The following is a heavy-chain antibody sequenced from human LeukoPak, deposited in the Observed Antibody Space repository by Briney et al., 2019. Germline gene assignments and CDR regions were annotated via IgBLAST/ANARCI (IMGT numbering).Heavy chain of an antibody. Sequence: GESLKISCKGSGYSFTNYWIGWVRQMPGKGLEWMGIIYPGDSDTRYSPSFQGQVTISADKSISTAYLQWSSLKASDTAMYYCARHMNYYGSGSSYYMDVWGKGTTVTISS. CDR2: IYPGDSDT. CDR1: GYSFTNYW. V-gene: IGHV5-51*01. CDR3: ARHMNYYGSGSSYYMDV. D-gene: IGHD3-10*01. J-gene: IGHJ6*03.